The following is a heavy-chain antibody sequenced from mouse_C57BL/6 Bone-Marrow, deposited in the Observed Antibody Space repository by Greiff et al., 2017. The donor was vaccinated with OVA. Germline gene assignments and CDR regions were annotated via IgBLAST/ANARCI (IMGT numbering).Heavy chain of an antibody. Sequence: EVQLQQSGGGLVKPGGSLKLSCAASGFTFSDYGMHWVRQAPEKGLEWVAYISSGSSTIYYADTVKGRFTISRDNAKNTLFLQMTSLRSEDTAMYYCARWGWSAWFAYWGQGTLVTVSA. V-gene: IGHV5-17*01. J-gene: IGHJ3*01. CDR1: GFTFSDYG. D-gene: IGHD2-3*01. CDR3: ARWGWSAWFAY. CDR2: ISSGSSTI.